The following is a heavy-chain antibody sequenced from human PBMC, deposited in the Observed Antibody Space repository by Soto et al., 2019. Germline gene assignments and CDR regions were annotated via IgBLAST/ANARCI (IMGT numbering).Heavy chain of an antibody. CDR3: AKALFGVVIIPVYDAFDI. CDR1: GSTFSSYG. V-gene: IGHV3-30*18. CDR2: ISYDGSNK. Sequence: QVQLVESGGGVVQPGRSLRLSCAASGSTFSSYGMHWVRQAPGKGLEWVAVISYDGSNKYYADSVKGRFTISRDNSKNTLYLQMNSLRAEDTAVYYCAKALFGVVIIPVYDAFDIWGQGTMVTVSS. J-gene: IGHJ3*02. D-gene: IGHD3-3*01.